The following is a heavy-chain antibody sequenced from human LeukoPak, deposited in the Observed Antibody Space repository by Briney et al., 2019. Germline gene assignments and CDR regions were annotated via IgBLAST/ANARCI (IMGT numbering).Heavy chain of an antibody. CDR1: GFTFRDYG. CDR3: ATSRYDSSGYYGIMAY. CDR2: INNAGVNT. V-gene: IGHV3-11*06. D-gene: IGHD3-22*01. J-gene: IGHJ4*02. Sequence: GGSLRLSCAASGFTFRDYGMSWVRKAPGKGLEWVSSINNAGVNTHYADSVKGRFTISRDNAKNSLYLQMNSLRAEDTAVYYCATSRYDSSGYYGIMAYWGQGTLVTVSS.